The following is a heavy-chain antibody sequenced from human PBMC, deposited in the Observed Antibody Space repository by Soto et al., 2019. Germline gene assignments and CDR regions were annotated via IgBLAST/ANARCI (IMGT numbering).Heavy chain of an antibody. CDR2: IIPIFGTA. CDR3: ARKNSSGWYVGWSDRAFDI. CDR1: GGTFSSYA. J-gene: IGHJ3*02. Sequence: ASVKVSCKASGGTFSSYAISWVRQAPGQGLEWMGGIIPIFGTANYAQKFQGRVTITADESTSTAYMELRSLRSDDTAVYYCARKNSSGWYVGWSDRAFDIWGQGTMVTVSS. D-gene: IGHD6-19*01. V-gene: IGHV1-69*13.